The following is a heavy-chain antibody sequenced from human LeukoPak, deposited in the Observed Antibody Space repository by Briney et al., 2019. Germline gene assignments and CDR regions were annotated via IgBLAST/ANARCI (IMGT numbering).Heavy chain of an antibody. CDR1: GYTFTDYY. D-gene: IGHD6-19*01. Sequence: ASVKVSCKASGYTFTDYYIHCVRQAPGQGIEWMGWINPNSGDTNYAQKFQGRVTMTSDTSISTAYMELSSLRSDDTAIYYCARRPHSSGWSSSITLFEHWGQGTLVTVSS. J-gene: IGHJ4*02. CDR3: ARRPHSSGWSSSITLFEH. V-gene: IGHV1-2*02. CDR2: INPNSGDT.